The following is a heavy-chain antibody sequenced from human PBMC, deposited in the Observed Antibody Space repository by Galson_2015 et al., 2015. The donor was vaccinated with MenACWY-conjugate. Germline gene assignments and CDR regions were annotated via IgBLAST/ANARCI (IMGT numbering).Heavy chain of an antibody. CDR1: GVSLSTSGVG. J-gene: IGHJ3*02. CDR2: IYWDDGK. Sequence: ALAKPTRTLTLSCTFSGVSLSTSGVGVGWIRQPPGEALGWLAVIYWDDGKSYIPSLKSRLTITKDPSKNQVVLTMTNMDSVDTATYSCAQGDVFDIWGQGTLVTVSS. CDR3: AQGDVFDI. V-gene: IGHV2-5*02.